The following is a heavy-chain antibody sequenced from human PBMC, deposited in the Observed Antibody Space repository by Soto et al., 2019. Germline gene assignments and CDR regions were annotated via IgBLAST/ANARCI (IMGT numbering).Heavy chain of an antibody. J-gene: IGHJ4*02. CDR3: ARGAMAKFDY. CDR1: GGTFGSHG. Sequence: SVKVSCKASGGTFGSHGVAWVRQAPGQGLEWMGGFIAMLGTPTYAKKVQGRATITADESLTSSYLELRSLRSEDTAVYFCARGAMAKFDYWGKGPVVTVSS. CDR2: FIAMLGTP. V-gene: IGHV1-69*13. D-gene: IGHD5-18*01.